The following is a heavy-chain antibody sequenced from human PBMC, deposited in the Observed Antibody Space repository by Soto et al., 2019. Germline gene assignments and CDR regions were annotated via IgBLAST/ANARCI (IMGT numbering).Heavy chain of an antibody. CDR3: ARVYCSGGSCYSVDY. Sequence: GGSLRLSCAASGLTFGSYWMHWVRQAPGKGPAWVSRINSDGSSTTYADSVKGRFTISRDNAKNTLYLQMSSLRAEDTAVYYCARVYCSGGSCYSVDYWGQGT. CDR1: GLTFGSYW. V-gene: IGHV3-74*01. D-gene: IGHD2-15*01. CDR2: INSDGSST. J-gene: IGHJ4*02.